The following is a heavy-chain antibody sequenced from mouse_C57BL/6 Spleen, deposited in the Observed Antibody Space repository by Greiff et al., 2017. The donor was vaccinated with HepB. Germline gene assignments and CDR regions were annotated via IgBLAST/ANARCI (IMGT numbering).Heavy chain of an antibody. Sequence: EVKLMESGPELVKPGASVKMSCKASGYTFTDYNMHWVKQSHGKSLEWIGYINPNNGGTNYNQKFKGKATLTVNKSSSTAYMELRSLTSEESAVYYCARRYYGRVWFAYWGQGTLVTVSA. CDR2: INPNNGGT. D-gene: IGHD1-1*01. V-gene: IGHV1-22*01. J-gene: IGHJ3*01. CDR1: GYTFTDYN. CDR3: ARRYYGRVWFAY.